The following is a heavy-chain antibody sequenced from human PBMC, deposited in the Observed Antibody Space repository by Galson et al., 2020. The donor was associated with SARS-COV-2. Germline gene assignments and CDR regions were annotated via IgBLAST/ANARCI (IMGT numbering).Heavy chain of an antibody. CDR3: ARALKLELLRAGYYYYGMDL. CDR2: INHSGST. V-gene: IGHV4-34*01. Sequence: SETLSLTCAVYGGSFSGYYWSWIRQPPGKGLEWIGEINHSGSTNYNPSLKSRVTISVDTSKNQFSLKLSSVTAADTAVYYCARALKLELLRAGYYYYGMDLWGQGTTVTVSS. J-gene: IGHJ6*02. CDR1: GGSFSGYY. D-gene: IGHD1-26*01.